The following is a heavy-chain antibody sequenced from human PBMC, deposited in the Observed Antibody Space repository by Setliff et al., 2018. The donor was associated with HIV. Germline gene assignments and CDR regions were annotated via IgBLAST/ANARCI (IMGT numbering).Heavy chain of an antibody. CDR3: ARGGEQGIDYFDF. CDR1: NASFSRHY. V-gene: IGHV4-34*01. J-gene: IGHJ4*02. Sequence: SETLSLTCAVYNASFSRHYWSWIRQPPGRGLEWIGEIDHSGSTNYNPSLKSRLMMSVDTSKNQFSLRLNFLTAADTAVYYCARGGEQGIDYFDFWGQGNLVTVSS. CDR2: IDHSGST.